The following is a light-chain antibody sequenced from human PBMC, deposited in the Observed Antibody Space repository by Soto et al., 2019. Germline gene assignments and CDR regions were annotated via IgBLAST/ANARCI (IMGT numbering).Light chain of an antibody. CDR3: QHYGTSPWT. CDR2: GTS. CDR1: QSVSSRH. Sequence: EVVLTQSPGTLSLSPGEGATLSCRASQSVSSRHLAWYHQRPGQAPRLLIYGTSIRASGIPDAFSGSGSGTDFTLTISRLEPEDFAVYYCQHYGTSPWTFGQGTKVEIK. V-gene: IGKV3-20*01. J-gene: IGKJ1*01.